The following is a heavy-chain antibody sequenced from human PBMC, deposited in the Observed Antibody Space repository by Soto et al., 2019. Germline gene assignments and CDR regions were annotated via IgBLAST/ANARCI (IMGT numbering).Heavy chain of an antibody. CDR3: ARDWNDERVGWFDP. J-gene: IGHJ5*02. D-gene: IGHD1-1*01. Sequence: QVQLVQSGAEVKKPGSSVKVSCKASGGTFSSYAISWVRQAPGQGLEWTGGIIPIFGTANYAQKFQGRVTITADESTSTAYMELSSLRSEDTAVYYCARDWNDERVGWFDPWGQGTLVTVSS. V-gene: IGHV1-69*12. CDR1: GGTFSSYA. CDR2: IIPIFGTA.